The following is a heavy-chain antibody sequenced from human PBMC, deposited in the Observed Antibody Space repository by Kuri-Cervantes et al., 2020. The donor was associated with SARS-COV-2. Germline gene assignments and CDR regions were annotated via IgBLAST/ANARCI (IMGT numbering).Heavy chain of an antibody. Sequence: ASVKVSCKASGYTFTSYYMHWVRQAPGQGLEWMGIINPSGGSTSYAQKFQGRVTMTRDTSTSTVYMELSSLRSEDTAVYYCATVPPCGGDCYSWYFQHWDQGTLVTVSS. CDR2: INPSGGST. V-gene: IGHV1-46*01. CDR3: ATVPPCGGDCYSWYFQH. CDR1: GYTFTSYY. J-gene: IGHJ1*01. D-gene: IGHD2-21*01.